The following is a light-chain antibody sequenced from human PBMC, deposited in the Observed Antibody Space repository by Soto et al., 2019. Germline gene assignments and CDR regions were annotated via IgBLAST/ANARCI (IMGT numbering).Light chain of an antibody. J-gene: IGKJ2*01. CDR2: DIS. Sequence: DIQMTQSPSTLSASVGDRVTITCRASQSISDWLAWYQQKPGKAPKLLIYDISNLEIGVPSRFSGSGSGTEFTLTISGLQPDDFATYYCQQSYSTLRYTFGQGTKLEI. CDR1: QSISDW. CDR3: QQSYSTLRYT. V-gene: IGKV1-5*01.